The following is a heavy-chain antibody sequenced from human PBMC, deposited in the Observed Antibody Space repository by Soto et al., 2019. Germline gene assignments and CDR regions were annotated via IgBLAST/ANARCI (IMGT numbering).Heavy chain of an antibody. CDR3: ARGRGIVVVPAANPLDY. CDR2: IIPIFDTA. Sequence: SVKVSCKASGGTFSSYAVSWVRQAPGQGLEWMGGIIPIFDTANYAQKFQGRVTITADESTSTAYMELSSLRSEDTAVYYCARGRGIVVVPAANPLDYWGQGTLVTVSS. J-gene: IGHJ4*02. D-gene: IGHD2-2*01. V-gene: IGHV1-69*13. CDR1: GGTFSSYA.